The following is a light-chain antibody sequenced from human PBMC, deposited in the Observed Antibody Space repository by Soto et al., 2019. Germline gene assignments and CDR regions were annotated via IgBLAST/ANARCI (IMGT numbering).Light chain of an antibody. CDR2: GAS. Sequence: EIVLTQSPGTLSLSPGERATLSCRASQSVSSSDLAWYQQKPGQAPRLLIYGASSRATGIPDRFSGSGSGTDFTLTISRLETEDFAVYYCQQFGRSSWTFGQGTKVEIK. CDR1: QSVSSSD. J-gene: IGKJ1*01. CDR3: QQFGRSSWT. V-gene: IGKV3-20*01.